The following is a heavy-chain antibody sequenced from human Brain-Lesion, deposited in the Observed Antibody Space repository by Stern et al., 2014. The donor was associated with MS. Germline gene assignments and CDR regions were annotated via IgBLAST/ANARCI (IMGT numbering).Heavy chain of an antibody. CDR1: GGSISSSTYY. CDR3: ARHDSVPRPSQLYSARDRGPGYFDY. Sequence: QLVESGPGLVKPSETLSLTCTVSGGSISSSTYYWAWIRQPPGKGLEWIGDIHYSGITYYNPSLKSRVTISVAMSKNQFSLKLSSVTAADTAIYYCARHDSVPRPSQLYSARDRGPGYFDYWGQGTLVTVSS. V-gene: IGHV4-39*01. CDR2: IHYSGIT. J-gene: IGHJ4*02. D-gene: IGHD1-26*01.